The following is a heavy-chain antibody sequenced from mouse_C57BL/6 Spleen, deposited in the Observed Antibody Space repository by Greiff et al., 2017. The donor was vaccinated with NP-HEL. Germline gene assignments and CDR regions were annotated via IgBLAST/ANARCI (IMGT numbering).Heavy chain of an antibody. CDR2: IHPSDSDT. D-gene: IGHD2-4*01. V-gene: IGHV1-74*01. Sequence: VQLQQSGAELVKPGASVKVSCKASGYTFTSYWMHWVKQRPGQGLEWIGRIHPSDSDTNYNQKFKGKATLTVDKSSSTAYMQLSSLTSEDSAVYYCARNPYDYGWYFDVWGTGTTVTVSS. CDR1: GYTFTSYW. CDR3: ARNPYDYGWYFDV. J-gene: IGHJ1*03.